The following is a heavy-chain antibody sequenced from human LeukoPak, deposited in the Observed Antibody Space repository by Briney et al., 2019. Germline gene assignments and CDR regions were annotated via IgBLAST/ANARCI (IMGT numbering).Heavy chain of an antibody. CDR2: IYPGDSDT. Sequence: GESLKISCKGSGYSFTNYWIGWVRQMPGKGLEWMGIIYPGDSDTRYSPSFQGQVTISADKSISTAYLQWSSLKASDTAMYYCARAPYYDFWSGYGGFDYWGQGTLVTVSS. CDR3: ARAPYYDFWSGYGGFDY. J-gene: IGHJ4*02. V-gene: IGHV5-51*01. D-gene: IGHD3-3*01. CDR1: GYSFTNYW.